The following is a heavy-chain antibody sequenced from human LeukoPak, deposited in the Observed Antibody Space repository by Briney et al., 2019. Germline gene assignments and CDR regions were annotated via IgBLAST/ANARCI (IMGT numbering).Heavy chain of an antibody. CDR3: ARGAEQQRLAHFDY. CDR1: GYIFTGYY. J-gene: IGHJ4*02. D-gene: IGHD6-13*01. Sequence: ASVKVFCKASGYIFTGYYMHWVRQAPGQGLEWMGWINPNNGGTKSAQKFQGRVTMTRDTSISTAYMELSSLRSDDTAIYYCARGAEQQRLAHFDYWGQGTLVTVSS. V-gene: IGHV1-2*02. CDR2: INPNNGGT.